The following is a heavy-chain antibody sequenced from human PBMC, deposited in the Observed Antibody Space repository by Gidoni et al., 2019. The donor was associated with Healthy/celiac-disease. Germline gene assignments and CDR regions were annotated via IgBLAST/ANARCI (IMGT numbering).Heavy chain of an antibody. Sequence: QVPLVQSGAEVKKPGASVNVSCQVSGYTLPELSMHWVRQAPGKGLEWMGGFDPEDGETIYAQKFQGRVTMTEDTSTDTAYMELSSLRSEDTAVYYCATGYCSSTSCYSGYYYYGMDVWGQGTTVTVSS. CDR1: GYTLPELS. CDR3: ATGYCSSTSCYSGYYYYGMDV. CDR2: FDPEDGET. V-gene: IGHV1-24*01. D-gene: IGHD2-2*01. J-gene: IGHJ6*02.